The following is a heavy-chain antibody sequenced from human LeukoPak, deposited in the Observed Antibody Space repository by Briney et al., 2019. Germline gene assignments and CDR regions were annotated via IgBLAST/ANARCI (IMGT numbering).Heavy chain of an antibody. J-gene: IGHJ4*02. V-gene: IGHV3-48*03. Sequence: PGMSLRLSCAASGVAFNSYEVNWVRQAPGKGLQWVSYISSSGTSKYYADSVKGRFTISRDNAKNSLFLHMSSLRVEDTAVYYCARERGTYPSHYLDYWGQGILVTVSS. D-gene: IGHD1-26*01. CDR2: ISSSGTSK. CDR3: ARERGTYPSHYLDY. CDR1: GVAFNSYE.